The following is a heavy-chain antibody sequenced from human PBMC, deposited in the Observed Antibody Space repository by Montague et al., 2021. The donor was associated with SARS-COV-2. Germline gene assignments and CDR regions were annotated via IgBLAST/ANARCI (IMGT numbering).Heavy chain of an antibody. CDR3: ARDEYNRYWYKY. V-gene: IGHV4-39*07. CDR2: VDSAGST. Sequence: SETLSLTCTVSAGSLSSRSNYWGWIRQPPGMGLQWIGSVDSAGSTYYSPSLKSRVTISLDTFKNQFSLKLSSVTAADTAVYYCARDEYNRYWYKYWGQGALVTVSS. D-gene: IGHD2-8*02. J-gene: IGHJ4*02. CDR1: AGSLSSRSNY.